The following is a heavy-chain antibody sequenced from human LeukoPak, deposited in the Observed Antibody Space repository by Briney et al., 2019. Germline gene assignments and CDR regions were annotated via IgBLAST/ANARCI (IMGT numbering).Heavy chain of an antibody. CDR2: ISGSGGST. Sequence: GGSLRLSCAASGFTFSSYAMSWVRQAPGKGLEWVSAISGSGGSTYYADSVKGRFTISRDNSKNTLYLQMNSLRAEDTAVYYCAKDLLQYVDTAMVIDYWGQGTLVTVSS. V-gene: IGHV3-23*01. CDR1: GFTFSSYA. J-gene: IGHJ4*02. CDR3: AKDLLQYVDTAMVIDY. D-gene: IGHD5-18*01.